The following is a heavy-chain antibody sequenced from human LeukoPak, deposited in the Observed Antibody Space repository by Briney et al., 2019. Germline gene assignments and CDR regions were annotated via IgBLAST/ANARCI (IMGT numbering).Heavy chain of an antibody. CDR3: TKDLRPLTYYYGSGSYTFDC. CDR2: IRSKSYGGTT. J-gene: IGHJ4*02. Sequence: PGGSLRLSCTASGFTFGDYAMSWVRQAPGKGLEWVGFIRSKSYGGTTEYAASVKGRFTISRDDSKNIAYLQINSLKTEDTAVYYCTKDLRPLTYYYGSGSYTFDCWGQGTLVTVSS. V-gene: IGHV3-49*04. D-gene: IGHD3-10*01. CDR1: GFTFGDYA.